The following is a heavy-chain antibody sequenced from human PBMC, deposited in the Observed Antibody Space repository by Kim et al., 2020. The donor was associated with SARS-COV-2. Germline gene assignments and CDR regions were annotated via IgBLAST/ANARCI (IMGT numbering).Heavy chain of an antibody. D-gene: IGHD2-15*01. Sequence: SPTSQGQVTISADKSISTAYLQWSSLKASDTAMYYCARHAKTVVANWFDPWGQGTLVTVSS. CDR3: ARHAKTVVANWFDP. V-gene: IGHV5-51*01. J-gene: IGHJ5*02.